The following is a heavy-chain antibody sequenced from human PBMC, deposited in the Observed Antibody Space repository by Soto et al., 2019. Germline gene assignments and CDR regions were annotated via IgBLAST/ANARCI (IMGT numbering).Heavy chain of an antibody. CDR1: GFTVSNNH. J-gene: IGHJ4*02. D-gene: IGHD3-3*01. CDR2: VHGGGST. V-gene: IGHV3-53*01. CDR3: EARWRTAASLGY. Sequence: VQLVESGGGLIQPGGSLRLSCAASGFTVSNNHMTWVRQAAGKGLELVSFVHGGGSTSYADSVKGRFTISGDKSKNNLYLEMPSLRAEATAIYYCEARWRTAASLGYWGRGTRVTVSS.